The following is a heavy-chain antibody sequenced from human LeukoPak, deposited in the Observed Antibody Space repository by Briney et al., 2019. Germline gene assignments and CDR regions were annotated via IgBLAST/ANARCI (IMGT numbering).Heavy chain of an antibody. V-gene: IGHV3-30*02. J-gene: IGHJ3*02. Sequence: GGSLRLSCAASGFTFTSYVMHWVRQAPGKGLEWVAFIRYDGSNENYADSVKGRFTISRDNPKNTLYLQMNSLRAEGTAVYYCAKVLPGPEEFHAFDIWGQGTMVTVSS. CDR2: IRYDGSNE. D-gene: IGHD3-10*01. CDR3: AKVLPGPEEFHAFDI. CDR1: GFTFTSYV.